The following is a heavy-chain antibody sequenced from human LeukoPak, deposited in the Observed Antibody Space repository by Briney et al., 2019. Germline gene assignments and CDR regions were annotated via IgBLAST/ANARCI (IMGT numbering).Heavy chain of an antibody. J-gene: IGHJ5*02. CDR3: ARRGDP. CDR2: IYYSGIT. CDR1: GGSISSGSYY. V-gene: IGHV4-39*01. Sequence: PSETLSLTCTVSGGSISSGSYYWGWIRQPPGKGLEWIGSIYYSGITHYKPSLKSRVTISADTSKNQLSLKLSSVTAADTAVYYCARRGDPWGQGTLVTVSS. D-gene: IGHD3-16*01.